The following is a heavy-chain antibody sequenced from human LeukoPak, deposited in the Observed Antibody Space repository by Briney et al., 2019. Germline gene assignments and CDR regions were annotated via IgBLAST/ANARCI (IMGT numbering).Heavy chain of an antibody. CDR3: VRESSYYDSSGYTY. CDR2: IYYSGST. Sequence: SQTLSLTCTVSGGSISSGDYYWSWIRQPPGKGLEWIGYIYYSGSTYYNPSLKSRVTISVDTSKNQFSLKLSSVTAADTAVYYCVRESSYYDSSGYTYWGQGTLVTVSS. J-gene: IGHJ4*02. D-gene: IGHD3-22*01. V-gene: IGHV4-30-4*01. CDR1: GGSISSGDYY.